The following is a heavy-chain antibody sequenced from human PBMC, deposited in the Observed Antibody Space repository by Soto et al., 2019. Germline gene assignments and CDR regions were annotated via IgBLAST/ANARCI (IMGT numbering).Heavy chain of an antibody. CDR3: ATHGATTMARGAMKHYYYVMDV. Sequence: ASVKVSCKXSGGIFSSFTISWVRQAPGQGLEWLGGIIPIFDTPTYAQNFQGRVTITADKSTNTVYMELSSLRSEDTAVYYCATHGATTMARGAMKHYYYVMDVWGQGTTVTVSS. V-gene: IGHV1-69*06. D-gene: IGHD3-10*01. CDR1: GGIFSSFT. J-gene: IGHJ6*02. CDR2: IIPIFDTP.